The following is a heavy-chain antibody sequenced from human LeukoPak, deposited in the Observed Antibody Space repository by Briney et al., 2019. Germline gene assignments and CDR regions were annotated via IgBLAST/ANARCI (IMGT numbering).Heavy chain of an antibody. Sequence: PGGSLRLSCAASGFTFSSYGMHLVRQAPGKGLEWVAVISYDGSNKYYADSVKGRFTISRDNSKNTLYLQMNSLRAEDTAVYYCAKSEVDTAISYWGQGTLVTVSS. J-gene: IGHJ4*02. V-gene: IGHV3-30*18. D-gene: IGHD5-18*01. CDR1: GFTFSSYG. CDR3: AKSEVDTAISY. CDR2: ISYDGSNK.